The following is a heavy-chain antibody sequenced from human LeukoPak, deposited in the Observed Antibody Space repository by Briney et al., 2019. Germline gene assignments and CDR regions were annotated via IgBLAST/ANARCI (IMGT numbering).Heavy chain of an antibody. CDR2: IWYDGSNK. CDR1: GFTVSSRY. J-gene: IGHJ4*02. D-gene: IGHD2-15*01. CDR3: ARGGTW. V-gene: IGHV3-33*08. Sequence: PGGSLRLSCAASGFTVSSRYMSWVRQAPGKGLEWVAVIWYDGSNKYYADSVKGRFTISRDNFKNTLYLEMNSLRAEDTAVYYCARGGTWWGQGTLVTVSS.